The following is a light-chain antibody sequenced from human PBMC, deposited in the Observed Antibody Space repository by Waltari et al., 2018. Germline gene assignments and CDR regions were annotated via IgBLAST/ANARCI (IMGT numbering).Light chain of an antibody. J-gene: IGLJ3*02. Sequence: QLILTQSPSPSASLVASVKQTRTLSRGHSSTVIACLQQQPEKGPRFLMKVNSDGSHRKGDEIPDRFSGSSSGAERYLSISSLQSEDEADYVCQTGGHGTWVFGGGTKLTVL. CDR2: VNSDGSH. V-gene: IGLV4-69*01. CDR1: RGHSSTV. CDR3: QTGGHGTWV.